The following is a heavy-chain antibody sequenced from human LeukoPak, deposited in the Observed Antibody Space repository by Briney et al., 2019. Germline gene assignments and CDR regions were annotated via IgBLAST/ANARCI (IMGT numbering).Heavy chain of an antibody. Sequence: PSETLSLTCSVSGGAIISYYWCWIRQPAGKGPEWIGRIYPTGNTDYNPSLKTRVTMSTDLSKKQFSLRLRSVTAADTAVYYCARLKFYDSTGYSPGYYMDVWGKGTAVTVSS. V-gene: IGHV4-4*07. D-gene: IGHD3-22*01. CDR1: GGAIISYY. CDR3: ARLKFYDSTGYSPGYYMDV. CDR2: IYPTGNT. J-gene: IGHJ6*03.